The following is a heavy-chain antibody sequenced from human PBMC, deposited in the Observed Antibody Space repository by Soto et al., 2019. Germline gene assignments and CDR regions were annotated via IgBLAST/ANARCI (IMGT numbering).Heavy chain of an antibody. CDR1: GFTFSSYA. V-gene: IGHV3-23*01. D-gene: IGHD3-10*01. J-gene: IGHJ5*02. CDR2: ISGSGGST. Sequence: EVQLLESGGGLVQPGGSLRLSCAASGFTFSSYAMSWVRQAPGKGLEWVSAISGSGGSTYYADSVKGRFTISRDNSKNTLHLQMNSLRPEDTAVYYCAKAYHYGSGSPGPFDPWGQGTLVTVSS. CDR3: AKAYHYGSGSPGPFDP.